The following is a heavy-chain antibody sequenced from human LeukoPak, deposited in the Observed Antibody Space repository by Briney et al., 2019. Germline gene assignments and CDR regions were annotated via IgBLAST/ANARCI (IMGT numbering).Heavy chain of an antibody. CDR3: ARDVGITIFGVVTRNWFDH. Sequence: SVKVSCKASGGTFSSYAISWVRQAPGQGLKWMGRIIPIFGTANYAQKFQGRVTITTDESTSTAYMELSSLRSEDTAVYYCARDVGITIFGVVTRNWFDHWGQGTLVTVSS. J-gene: IGHJ5*02. D-gene: IGHD3-3*01. V-gene: IGHV1-69*05. CDR1: GGTFSSYA. CDR2: IIPIFGTA.